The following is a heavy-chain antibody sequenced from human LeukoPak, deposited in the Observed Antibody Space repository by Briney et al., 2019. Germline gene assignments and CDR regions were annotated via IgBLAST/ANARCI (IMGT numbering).Heavy chain of an antibody. D-gene: IGHD6-19*01. V-gene: IGHV1-18*01. CDR3: ARHLLNPVGSGWYGDNWFDP. Sequence: RASVKVSCKASGGTFSSYAISWVRQAPGQGLEWMGWISAYNGNTNYAQKLQGRVTMTTDTSTSTAYMELRSLRSDDTAVYYCARHLLNPVGSGWYGDNWFDPWGQGTLVTVSS. CDR2: ISAYNGNT. J-gene: IGHJ5*02. CDR1: GGTFSSYA.